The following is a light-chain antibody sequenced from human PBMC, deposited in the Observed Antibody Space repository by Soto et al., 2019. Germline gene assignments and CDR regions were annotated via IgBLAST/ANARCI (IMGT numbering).Light chain of an antibody. CDR1: DSNIGSNS. V-gene: IGLV1-47*02. CDR3: AVWDDSLRACV. CDR2: YNN. Sequence: QSARTQEPSASGTAGQGVTISCSGSDSNIGSNSVYWYQHLPKTAPKLLIYYNNQRPSGVPDRFSGSRSGTSASLAISGIRSEDEADYYCAVWDDSLRACVFGTGTKVTVL. J-gene: IGLJ1*01.